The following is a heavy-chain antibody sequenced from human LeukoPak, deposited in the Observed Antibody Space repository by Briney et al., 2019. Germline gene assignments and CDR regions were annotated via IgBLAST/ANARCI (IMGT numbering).Heavy chain of an antibody. CDR1: GFTFSSYW. CDR3: ARGWGVAVY. J-gene: IGHJ4*02. Sequence: PGGSLRLSCGASGFTFSSYWMSWVRQAPGKGLEWVANIKQDGSEKYYVDSVKGRFTISRDNAKNSLYLQMNSLRAEDTAVYYCARGWGVAVYWGQGTLVTVSS. V-gene: IGHV3-7*01. CDR2: IKQDGSEK. D-gene: IGHD3-10*01.